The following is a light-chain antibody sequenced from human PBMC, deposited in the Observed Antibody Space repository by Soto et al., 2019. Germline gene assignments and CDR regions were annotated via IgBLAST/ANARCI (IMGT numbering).Light chain of an antibody. Sequence: LMTQSPSSLSASVGDRVTITCRASQGISNYLAWHQQKQGKVPKLLIYAASTLQSGVPSRFSGSGSGTELTITISSLQPDDFETYYCQQYKGYSHSFGQGTKVDIK. CDR1: QGISNY. V-gene: IGKV1-27*01. J-gene: IGKJ2*01. CDR3: QQYKGYSHS. CDR2: AAS.